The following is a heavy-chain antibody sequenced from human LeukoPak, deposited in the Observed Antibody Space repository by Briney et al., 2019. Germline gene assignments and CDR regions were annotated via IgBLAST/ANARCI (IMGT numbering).Heavy chain of an antibody. CDR3: ARKGIDY. CDR1: GFTFSRYW. J-gene: IGHJ4*02. Sequence: GGSLRLSCVVSGFTFSRYWMSWVRQAPGKGLEWVANIRTDGSDEYYVDSVKGRFTISRDNAKNSLYRQMNSLRAEDTAVYYWARKGIDYWGQGTLVTVSS. V-gene: IGHV3-7*01. D-gene: IGHD2/OR15-2a*01. CDR2: IRTDGSDE.